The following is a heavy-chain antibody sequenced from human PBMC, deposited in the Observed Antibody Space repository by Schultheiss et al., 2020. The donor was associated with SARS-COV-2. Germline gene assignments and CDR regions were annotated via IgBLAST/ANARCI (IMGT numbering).Heavy chain of an antibody. CDR1: GFTFSSYG. D-gene: IGHD1-26*01. J-gene: IGHJ4*02. Sequence: GGSLRLSCAASGFTFSSYGMHLVRQAPGKGLEWVANIKQDGSEKYYADSVKGRFTISRDNSKNTLYLQMNSLRAEDTAVYYCANSRTGATLDYWGQGTLVTVSS. CDR3: ANSRTGATLDY. CDR2: IKQDGSEK. V-gene: IGHV3-30*02.